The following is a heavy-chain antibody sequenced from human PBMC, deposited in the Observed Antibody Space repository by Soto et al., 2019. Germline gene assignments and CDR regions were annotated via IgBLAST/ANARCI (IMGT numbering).Heavy chain of an antibody. CDR1: GGSIGSGEYY. Sequence: QLQLQESGPGLVKPSETLSLTCTVSGGSIGSGEYYWGWIRQPPGKGLEWIGIIYYRGSTYHNPSLKSRVTMSIDTSKNQFSLKLSSVTAADTAVYYCARTIPNSGFRRGMDVWGQGTTVTVSS. CDR2: IYYRGST. CDR3: ARTIPNSGFRRGMDV. J-gene: IGHJ6*02. D-gene: IGHD6-19*01. V-gene: IGHV4-39*01.